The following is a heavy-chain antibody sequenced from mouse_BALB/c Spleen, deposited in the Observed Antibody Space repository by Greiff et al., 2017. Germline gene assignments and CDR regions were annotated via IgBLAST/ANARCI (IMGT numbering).Heavy chain of an antibody. J-gene: IGHJ2*01. D-gene: IGHD1-1*01. CDR1: GFNIKDTY. CDR2: IDPANGNT. Sequence: EVQLQESGAELVKPGASVKLSCTASGFNIKDTYMHWVKQRPEQGLEWIGRIDPANGNTKYDPKFQGKATITADTSSNTAYLQLSSLTSEDTAVYYCAITTVVATDYWGQGTTLTVSS. V-gene: IGHV14-3*02. CDR3: AITTVVATDY.